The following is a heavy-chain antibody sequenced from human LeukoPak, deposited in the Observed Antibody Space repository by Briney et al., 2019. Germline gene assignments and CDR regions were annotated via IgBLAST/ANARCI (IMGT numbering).Heavy chain of an antibody. J-gene: IGHJ6*04. Sequence: NPGGSLRLSCAASGFTFSDYYMSWIRQAPGKGLEWVSYISSSGSTIYYADSVKGRFTISRDNAKNSLYLQMNSLRAEDTAVYYCARDRVVTMVHGLWEFTDVWGKGTTVTVSS. CDR1: GFTFSDYY. CDR2: ISSSGSTI. CDR3: ARDRVVTMVHGLWEFTDV. D-gene: IGHD3-10*01. V-gene: IGHV3-11*01.